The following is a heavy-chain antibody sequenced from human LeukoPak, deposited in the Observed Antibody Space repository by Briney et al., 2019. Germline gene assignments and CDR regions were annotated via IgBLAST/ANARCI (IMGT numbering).Heavy chain of an antibody. J-gene: IGHJ4*02. Sequence: GGSLRLSGAASGFTFSSYAMSWVRQAPGKGLEWVSAISGSGGSTYYADSVKGRFTISRDNSKNTLYLQMNSLRAEDTAVYYCAKFVFGGNGYFDYWGQGTLVTVSS. CDR2: ISGSGGST. V-gene: IGHV3-23*01. CDR1: GFTFSSYA. CDR3: AKFVFGGNGYFDY. D-gene: IGHD3-16*01.